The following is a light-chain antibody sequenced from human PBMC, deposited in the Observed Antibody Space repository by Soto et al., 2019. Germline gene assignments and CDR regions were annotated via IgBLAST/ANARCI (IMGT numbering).Light chain of an antibody. J-gene: IGKJ2*01. V-gene: IGKV3-15*01. CDR1: RNVYTN. CDR3: QQYSNWPPEYT. CDR2: GAS. Sequence: EIVLTQSPATLSVSSGERATLSCRASRNVYTNLAWDQQRPGQAPTLLIYGASTSATGIPGRFSGSGSGTEFTLTISGLQSEDVAVYYCQQYSNWPPEYTFGQGTKLEF.